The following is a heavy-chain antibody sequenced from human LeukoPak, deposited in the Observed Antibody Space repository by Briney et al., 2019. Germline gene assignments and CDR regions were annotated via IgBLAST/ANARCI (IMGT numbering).Heavy chain of an antibody. Sequence: PSETLSLTCTVSGGSIRNYYWSWLRQPTGKGLEWIGYNYYSGSTNYNPPLKSRVTISVDTSKNQFSLKLSSVTAADTAVYYCARKGGTFDYRGQGTLVTVSS. CDR3: ARKGGTFDY. CDR2: NYYSGST. J-gene: IGHJ4*02. D-gene: IGHD2-15*01. CDR1: GGSIRNYY. V-gene: IGHV4-59*08.